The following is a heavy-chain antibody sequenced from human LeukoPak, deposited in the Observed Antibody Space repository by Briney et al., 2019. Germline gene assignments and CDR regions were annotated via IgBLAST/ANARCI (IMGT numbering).Heavy chain of an antibody. CDR1: GGSFSGYY. V-gene: IGHV4-34*01. Sequence: PSETLSVTCAVYGGSFSGYYWSWIRQPPGKGLEWIGEINHSGSTNYNPSLKSRVTISVDTSKNQFSLKLSSVTAADTAVYYCARVNVDTAMITEDYYYYGMDVWGQGTTVTVSS. D-gene: IGHD5-18*01. J-gene: IGHJ6*02. CDR3: ARVNVDTAMITEDYYYYGMDV. CDR2: INHSGST.